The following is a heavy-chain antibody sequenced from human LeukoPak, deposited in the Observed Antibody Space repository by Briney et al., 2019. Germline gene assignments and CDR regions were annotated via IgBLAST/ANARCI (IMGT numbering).Heavy chain of an antibody. Sequence: SVKVSCKASGGTFSSYAISWVRQAPGQGLVWMGGIIPIFGTANYAQKFQGRVTITADESTSTAYMELSSLRSEDTAVHYCARGRFLEWLLYHPTFDYWGQGTLVTVSS. D-gene: IGHD3-3*01. V-gene: IGHV1-69*01. CDR3: ARGRFLEWLLYHPTFDY. J-gene: IGHJ4*02. CDR2: IIPIFGTA. CDR1: GGTFSSYA.